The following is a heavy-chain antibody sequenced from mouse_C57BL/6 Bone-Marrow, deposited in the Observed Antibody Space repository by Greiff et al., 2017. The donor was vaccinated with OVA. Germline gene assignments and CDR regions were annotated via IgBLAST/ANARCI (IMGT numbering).Heavy chain of an antibody. J-gene: IGHJ4*01. V-gene: IGHV1-54*01. Sequence: QVQLQQSGAELVRPGPSVKVSCKASGYAFTNYLIEWVKQRPGQGLEWIGVINPGSGGTNYNEKFKGKATLTADKSSSTAYMQLSSLTSEDSAVYFCARSLLDYWGQGTSVTVSS. CDR2: INPGSGGT. D-gene: IGHD6-2*01. CDR3: ARSLLDY. CDR1: GYAFTNYL.